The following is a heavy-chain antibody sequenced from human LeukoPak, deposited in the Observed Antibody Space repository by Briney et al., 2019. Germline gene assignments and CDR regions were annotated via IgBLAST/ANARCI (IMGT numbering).Heavy chain of an antibody. Sequence: GRSLRLSCAASGFTFSSYAMHWVRQAPGKGLEWVAVISYDGSNKYYADSVKGRFTISRDNSKSTLYLQMNSLRAEDTAVYYCARGGRVVLYYFDYWGQGTLVTVSS. D-gene: IGHD2-15*01. CDR1: GFTFSSYA. CDR2: ISYDGSNK. V-gene: IGHV3-30-3*01. J-gene: IGHJ4*02. CDR3: ARGGRVVLYYFDY.